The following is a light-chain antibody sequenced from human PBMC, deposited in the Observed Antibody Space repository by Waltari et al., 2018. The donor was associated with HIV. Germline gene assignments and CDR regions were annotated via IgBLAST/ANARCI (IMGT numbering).Light chain of an antibody. CDR3: QHYDNPYT. Sequence: EMVMTQSPATLSVSPGERATLSCRASQSVTGNLAWYRQKPGQAPRLLIYGASTRATGSQARFSGSGSGTEFTLTISSLQSEDFGVYYCQHYDNPYTFGQGTKLEL. J-gene: IGKJ2*01. V-gene: IGKV3-15*01. CDR1: QSVTGN. CDR2: GAS.